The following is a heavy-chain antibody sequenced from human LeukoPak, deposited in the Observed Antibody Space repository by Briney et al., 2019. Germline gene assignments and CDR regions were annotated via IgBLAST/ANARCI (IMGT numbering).Heavy chain of an antibody. CDR3: ARRKNYDFWSGSYYYGMDV. Sequence: SQTLSLTCTVSGGSISSGGYYWSWIRQHPGQGLEWIGYIYYSGSTNYNPSLKSRVTISVDTSRNQFSLKLSSVTAADTAVYYCARRKNYDFWSGSYYYGMDVWGQGTTVTVSS. D-gene: IGHD3-3*01. J-gene: IGHJ6*02. CDR2: IYYSGST. V-gene: IGHV4-31*03. CDR1: GGSISSGGYY.